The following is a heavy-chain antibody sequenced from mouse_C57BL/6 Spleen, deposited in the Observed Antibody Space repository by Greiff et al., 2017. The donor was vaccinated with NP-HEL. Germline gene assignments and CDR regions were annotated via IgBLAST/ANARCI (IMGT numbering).Heavy chain of an antibody. CDR3: ARRDYGNLYCDFDV. V-gene: IGHV1-82*01. CDR2: IYPGDGDT. J-gene: IGHJ1*03. D-gene: IGHD2-1*01. CDR1: GYAFSSSW. Sequence: QVPLQQSGPELVKPGASVKISCKASGYAFSSSWMNWVKQRPGQGLEWIGRIYPGDGDTHYNGKFKAKAPLPADKASSTAYMQLSSLTSEDSAVYFCARRDYGNLYCDFDVWGTGTTVTVSS.